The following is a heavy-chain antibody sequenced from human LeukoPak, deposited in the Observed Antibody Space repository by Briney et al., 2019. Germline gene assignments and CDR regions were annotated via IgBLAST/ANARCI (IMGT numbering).Heavy chain of an antibody. CDR1: GYTLTELS. Sequence: ASVKVSCKVSGYTLTELSMHWVRQAPGKGLEWMGGFDPTDGETSYAQKFQGRVTMTEDTFTDTAYMELSSLRSEDAAVYDCETDERIAVAGTICFYGRDVWGQGTTVTVSS. CDR3: ETDERIAVAGTICFYGRDV. V-gene: IGHV1-24*01. J-gene: IGHJ6*01. CDR2: FDPTDGET. D-gene: IGHD6-19*01.